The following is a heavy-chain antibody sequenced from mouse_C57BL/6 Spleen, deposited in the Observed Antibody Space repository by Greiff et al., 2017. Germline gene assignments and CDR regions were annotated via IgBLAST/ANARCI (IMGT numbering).Heavy chain of an antibody. Sequence: EVKLVESGGGLVKPGGSLKLSCAASGFTFSDYGMHWVRQAPEKGLEWVTYISSGSSTIYYADTEKGRFTISRDNAKNTLFRKMNSLRSEDTAMYYCARQGIYDGYYDAMDYWGQGTSVTVSS. CDR1: GFTFSDYG. CDR2: ISSGSSTI. D-gene: IGHD2-3*01. J-gene: IGHJ4*01. V-gene: IGHV5-17*01. CDR3: ARQGIYDGYYDAMDY.